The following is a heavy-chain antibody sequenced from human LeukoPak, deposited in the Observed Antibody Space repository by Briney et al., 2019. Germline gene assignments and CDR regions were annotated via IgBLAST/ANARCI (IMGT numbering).Heavy chain of an antibody. J-gene: IGHJ4*02. Sequence: PSETLSLTCTVSGGSISSYYWSWIRQPAGKGLEWIGRIYTSGSTNYNASLKSRVSMSVDTSKNQFSLKLSSVTAADTAVFYCARGRTAGVVPAAYFDYWGQGTLVTVSS. CDR2: IYTSGST. CDR1: GGSISSYY. D-gene: IGHD2-2*01. CDR3: ARGRTAGVVPAAYFDY. V-gene: IGHV4-4*07.